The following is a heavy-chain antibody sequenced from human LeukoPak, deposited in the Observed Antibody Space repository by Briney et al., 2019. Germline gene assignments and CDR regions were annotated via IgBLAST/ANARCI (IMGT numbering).Heavy chain of an antibody. V-gene: IGHV3-30*19. CDR2: ISYDGTNK. CDR3: ARVGAIAARPPYYYYGMDV. J-gene: IGHJ6*02. Sequence: SGGSLRLSCAASGFSFSTFVMHWVRQAPGKGLEWVAVISYDGTNKYYTDSVKGRFTISRDNSKNTLYLQMNSLRAEDTALYHCARVGAIAARPPYYYYGMDVWGQGTTVTVSS. D-gene: IGHD6-6*01. CDR1: GFSFSTFV.